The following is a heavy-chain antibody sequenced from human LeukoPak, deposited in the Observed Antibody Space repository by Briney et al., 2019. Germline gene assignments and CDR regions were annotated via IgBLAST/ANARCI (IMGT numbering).Heavy chain of an antibody. V-gene: IGHV3-74*03. CDR2: ITTDGSST. Sequence: QAGGSLRLSCAASGFTFSSYWMYWVRQAPGKGLVWVSRITTDGSSTKYADSVKGRFTISRDNAKSTLYLQMNSLRAEDTAVYYCARDGGSYGSLGWNRGQGTLVTVSS. CDR3: ARDGGSYGSLGWN. D-gene: IGHD3-10*01. J-gene: IGHJ4*02. CDR1: GFTFSSYW.